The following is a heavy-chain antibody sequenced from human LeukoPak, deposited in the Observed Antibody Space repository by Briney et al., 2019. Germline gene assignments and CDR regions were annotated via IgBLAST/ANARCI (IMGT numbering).Heavy chain of an antibody. V-gene: IGHV4-59*11. D-gene: IGHD1-1*01. J-gene: IGHJ3*02. CDR3: ARDPLSTNDFDI. Sequence: LRLSCAVSGFTLSSLAMHWVRQAPGKGLEWIGYINYSGSTNYNPSLKSRVTISVDTSKNQFSPKLSSVTAADTAVYFCARDPLSTNDFDIWGQGTMVTVSS. CDR1: GFTLSSLA. CDR2: INYSGST.